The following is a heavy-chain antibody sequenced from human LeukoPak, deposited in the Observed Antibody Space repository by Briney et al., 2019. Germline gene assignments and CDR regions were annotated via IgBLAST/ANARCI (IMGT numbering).Heavy chain of an antibody. CDR3: ARLISGSYSYNWFDP. J-gene: IGHJ5*02. V-gene: IGHV3-53*01. D-gene: IGHD3-10*01. CDR1: GFSVRTNY. Sequence: GGSLRLSCAASGFSVRTNYMSWVRQAPGKGLECVSVIYSSGDTYSADSVKGRFTISRDNSKNTLYLQMNSLRAEDTAVYYCARLISGSYSYNWFDPWGQGTLVTVSS. CDR2: IYSSGDT.